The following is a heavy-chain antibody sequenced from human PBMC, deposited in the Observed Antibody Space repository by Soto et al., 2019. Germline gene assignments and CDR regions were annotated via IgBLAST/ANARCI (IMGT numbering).Heavy chain of an antibody. D-gene: IGHD4-4*01. Sequence: QVQLVQSGAEVKKPGASVKLSCKASGYTFTSYYMHWLRLAPGQGLEGMGIINPSGGSTYYAQKLQGRVTMTSDTSTSTVYMELSSLRSEDTAVYYCARGMTTVTSDAFDIWGQGTRVTVSS. J-gene: IGHJ3*02. CDR1: GYTFTSYY. CDR2: INPSGGST. V-gene: IGHV1-46*01. CDR3: ARGMTTVTSDAFDI.